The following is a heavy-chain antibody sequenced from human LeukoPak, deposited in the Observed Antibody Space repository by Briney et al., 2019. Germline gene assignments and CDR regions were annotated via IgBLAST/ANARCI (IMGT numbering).Heavy chain of an antibody. J-gene: IGHJ4*02. CDR1: GGTFSSYA. CDR3: ASLTGPQPGY. Sequence: AASVKVCCSASGGTFSSYAIYWVRQGPGQGHEWMGGLIPNFGTAKYAQKFQGRVTITADESTSTAYMELSSLRSEDTAVYYCASLTGPQPGYWGQGTLVTVSS. D-gene: IGHD1-14*01. CDR2: LIPNFGTA. V-gene: IGHV1-69*01.